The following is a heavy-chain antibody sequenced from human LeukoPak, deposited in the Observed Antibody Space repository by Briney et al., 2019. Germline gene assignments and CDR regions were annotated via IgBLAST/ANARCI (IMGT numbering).Heavy chain of an antibody. D-gene: IGHD6-6*01. CDR3: ARGQARPSDY. CDR2: INPNSGGT. J-gene: IGHJ4*02. Sequence: ASVKVSCKASGYTFTGYYMHWVRQAPGQGLEWMGRINPNSGGTNYAQKFQGRVTMTRNTSISTAYMELSSLRSEDTAVYYCARGQARPSDYWGQGTLVTVSS. CDR1: GYTFTGYY. V-gene: IGHV1-2*06.